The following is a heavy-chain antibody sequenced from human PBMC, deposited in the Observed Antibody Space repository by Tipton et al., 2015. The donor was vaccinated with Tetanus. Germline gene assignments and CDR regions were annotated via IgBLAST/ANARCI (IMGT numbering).Heavy chain of an antibody. D-gene: IGHD5/OR15-5a*01. CDR3: EKALKTLICQCFDY. CDR2: INGTGTVT. V-gene: IGHV3-23*01. Sequence: SLRLSCAASGFTFNNYAMGWVRQAPGKGLDWVSSINGTGTVTHHADSVKGRVTISRDNSKNSLYLQMNSLRAEDTAIYFCEKALKTLICQCFDYWSQGTLVTVSS. CDR1: GFTFNNYA. J-gene: IGHJ4*02.